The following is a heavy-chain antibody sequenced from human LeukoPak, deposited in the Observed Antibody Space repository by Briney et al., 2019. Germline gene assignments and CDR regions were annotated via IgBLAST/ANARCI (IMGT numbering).Heavy chain of an antibody. CDR3: ARSHDHLWGNYPDY. D-gene: IGHD3-16*02. J-gene: IGHJ4*02. CDR1: GGSFSGYY. V-gene: IGHV4-34*01. CDR2: INHSGST. Sequence: SETLSLTCAVYGGSFSGYYWSWIRQPPGKGLEWIGEINHSGSTNYNPSLKSRVTLSVDKSKNQFSLRLNSVTAAGTAMYYCARSHDHLWGNYPDYWGQGTLVTVSS.